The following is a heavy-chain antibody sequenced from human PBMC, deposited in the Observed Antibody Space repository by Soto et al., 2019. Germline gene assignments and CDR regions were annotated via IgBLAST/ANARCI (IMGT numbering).Heavy chain of an antibody. CDR3: ARGQKGSSGWLAYYYYYGMDV. V-gene: IGHV4-34*01. Sequence: PSETLSLTCAVYGGSFSGYYWSWIRQPPGKGLEWIGEINHSGSTNYNPSLKSRVTISVDTSKNQFSLKLSSVTAADTAVYYCARGQKGSSGWLAYYYYYGMDVWGQGTTVTVSS. CDR2: INHSGST. J-gene: IGHJ6*02. D-gene: IGHD6-19*01. CDR1: GGSFSGYY.